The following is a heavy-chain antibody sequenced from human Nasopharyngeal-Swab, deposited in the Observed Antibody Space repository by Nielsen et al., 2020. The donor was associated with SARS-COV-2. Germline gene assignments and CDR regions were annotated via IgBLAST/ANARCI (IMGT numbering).Heavy chain of an antibody. Sequence: ASVKVSCKVSGYTLTELSMHWVRQAPGKGLEWMGGFDPEDGETIYAQKFQGRVTMTEDTSTDTAYMELRGLTSDDTAVFFCAGGTYGGHYDWGQGTLVTVSS. CDR3: AGGTYGGHYD. CDR2: FDPEDGET. V-gene: IGHV1-24*01. D-gene: IGHD4-23*01. J-gene: IGHJ4*02. CDR1: GYTLTELS.